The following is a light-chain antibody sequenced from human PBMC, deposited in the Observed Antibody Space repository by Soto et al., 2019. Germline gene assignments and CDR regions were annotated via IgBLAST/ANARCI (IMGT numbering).Light chain of an antibody. V-gene: IGKV1-39*01. CDR3: QQSFTTPFT. Sequence: DIQMTQSPSSLSASVGDRVTITCRGSQTIGTYLNWYQQTPGKAPKLLIYVASSLQSGVPSRFSGRGSGTAFTLTISSLQPEDFATYYCQQSFTTPFTFGPGTKVDIK. CDR1: QTIGTY. CDR2: VAS. J-gene: IGKJ3*01.